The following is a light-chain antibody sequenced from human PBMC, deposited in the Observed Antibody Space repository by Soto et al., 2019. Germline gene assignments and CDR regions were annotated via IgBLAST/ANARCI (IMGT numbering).Light chain of an antibody. CDR3: QQRSNWPPIT. V-gene: IGKV3-11*01. CDR1: QSVSSY. CDR2: DAS. J-gene: IGKJ5*01. Sequence: EIVVTQSPVTLSCSPWERATLSGRASQSVSSYLAWYQQKPGQAPRLLIYDASNRATGIPARLSGSGSGTDFTLTIDNLEPEDFAVYYCQQRSNWPPITFGQGTRLE.